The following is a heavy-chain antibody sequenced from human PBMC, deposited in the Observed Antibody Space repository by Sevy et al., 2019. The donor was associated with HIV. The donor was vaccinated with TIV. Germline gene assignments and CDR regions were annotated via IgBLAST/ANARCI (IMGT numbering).Heavy chain of an antibody. V-gene: IGHV3-21*01. CDR3: ARDFTIFGVVSGIDY. CDR2: ISDDSRYI. J-gene: IGHJ4*02. D-gene: IGHD3-3*01. CDR1: GFTFRSYS. Sequence: GGSLRLSCAASGFTFRSYSMNWVRQAPGKGLEWLSSISDDSRYIYYSDSVKGRFTISRDNAKSSLYLQMNSLRVEDTAIYYCARDFTIFGVVSGIDYWGQGNLVTVSS.